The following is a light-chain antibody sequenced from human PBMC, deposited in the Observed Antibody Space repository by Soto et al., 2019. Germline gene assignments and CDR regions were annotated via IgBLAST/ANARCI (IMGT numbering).Light chain of an antibody. V-gene: IGKV1-33*01. CDR3: QQYDHPPYT. J-gene: IGKJ2*01. CDR1: KDISKY. Sequence: DIQMTQSPSSLSATVGDRVTITCQASKDISKYLNWYQQKPGKAPKLLIYDASNLETGVPSRFSGSGSGTDFTLTITSLQPEDIATYYCQQYDHPPYTFGQGTKLEI. CDR2: DAS.